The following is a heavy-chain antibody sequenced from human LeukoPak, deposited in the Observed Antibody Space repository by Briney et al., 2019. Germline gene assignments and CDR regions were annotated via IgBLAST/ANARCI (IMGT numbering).Heavy chain of an antibody. CDR1: GFSFSNYA. Sequence: GGSLKLSCAASGFSFSNYAMSWVRQAPGKGLEWVSGVTSGGGHIYYADFVKGRFTISRDDSKNTLFLQMDSLRVEDTAVYFCAKGSSGWYLDYFDYWGQGTLVTVSS. J-gene: IGHJ4*02. D-gene: IGHD6-19*01. CDR2: VTSGGGHI. V-gene: IGHV3-23*01. CDR3: AKGSSGWYLDYFDY.